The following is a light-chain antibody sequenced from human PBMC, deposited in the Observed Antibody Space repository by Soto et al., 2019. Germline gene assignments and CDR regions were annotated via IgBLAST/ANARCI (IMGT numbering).Light chain of an antibody. CDR3: QQYATYFRYT. CDR1: QSVSSN. CDR2: GAS. V-gene: IGKV3-15*01. Sequence: EIVMTQSPATLSVSPGERATLSCRASQSVSSNLAWYQQKPGQAPRLLIYGASTRATGIPARFSGSGSGTEFTLTISSLQSEDFANYYCQQYATYFRYTFGQGTKLDIK. J-gene: IGKJ2*01.